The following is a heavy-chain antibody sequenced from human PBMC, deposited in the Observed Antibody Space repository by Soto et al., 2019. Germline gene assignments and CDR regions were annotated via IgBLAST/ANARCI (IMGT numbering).Heavy chain of an antibody. J-gene: IGHJ4*02. D-gene: IGHD6-19*01. V-gene: IGHV3-23*01. Sequence: GGSLRLSCAAYGSTFSTYAMSWVRQAPGKGLEWVSTISGSGDGTYYADSVKGRFTISRDNINKTLHLQMNSLTAEDTAVYFCRQSSGSYHFYWRQGTLVTVSS. CDR2: ISGSGDGT. CDR1: GSTFSTYA. CDR3: RQSSGSYHFY.